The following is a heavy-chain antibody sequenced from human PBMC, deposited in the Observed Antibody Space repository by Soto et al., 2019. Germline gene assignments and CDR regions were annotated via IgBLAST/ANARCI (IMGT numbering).Heavy chain of an antibody. Sequence: ASVRVSCRASGYTFTSSGISWVRQAPGQGLEWMGWISAYNGNTNYAQKFQGRVTMTTDTSTSTAYMELRSLRSDDTAVYYCAREDDCSGGSCYDYWGQGTLVTVSS. CDR3: AREDDCSGGSCYDY. J-gene: IGHJ4*02. CDR2: ISAYNGNT. CDR1: GYTFTSSG. D-gene: IGHD2-15*01. V-gene: IGHV1-18*01.